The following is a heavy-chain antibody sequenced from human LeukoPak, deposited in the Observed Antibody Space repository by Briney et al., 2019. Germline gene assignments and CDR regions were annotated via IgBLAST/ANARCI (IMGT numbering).Heavy chain of an antibody. CDR1: GFTFSRHG. J-gene: IGHJ6*02. V-gene: IGHV3-33*07. CDR3: ARGSGLVVRGDAMDV. CDR2: IWYDATNK. Sequence: GQSLRLSCSASGFTFSRHGMYWVRQAPGKGLEWVAVIWYDATNKYYADSVKGRFIVSRDNSKNTMFLQMNSLRAEDTAVYYCARGSGLVVRGDAMDVWGQGTTVTVFS. D-gene: IGHD3-22*01.